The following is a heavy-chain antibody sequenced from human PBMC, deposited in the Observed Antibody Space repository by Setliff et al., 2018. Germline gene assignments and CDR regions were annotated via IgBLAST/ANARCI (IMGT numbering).Heavy chain of an antibody. CDR3: ARPLEESFGGVRDSDAFDV. J-gene: IGHJ3*01. CDR1: GGSISSYY. D-gene: IGHD3-16*01. V-gene: IGHV4-59*08. Sequence: SETLSLTCTVSGGSISSYYWSWIRQPPGKGLEWIGYIYYSGSTHFNPSLKSRVAISVDTSKNLLSLRVNSVTATDTAVYYCARPLEESFGGVRDSDAFDVWGQGTMVTVSS. CDR2: IYYSGST.